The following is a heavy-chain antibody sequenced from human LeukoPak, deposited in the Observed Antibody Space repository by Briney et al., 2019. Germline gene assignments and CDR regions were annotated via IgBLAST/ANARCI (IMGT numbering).Heavy chain of an antibody. J-gene: IGHJ4*02. Sequence: PGGSLRLSCAAYGFTVNSNYLSWVRQAPGKGLEWVSVIYYGGNTYYADSVQGRFTLSSDNSKNTLYLQMNSLRAEDTAVYYCARGMSGYSSYDFWGLGILVTVSS. D-gene: IGHD5-12*01. CDR3: ARGMSGYSSYDF. CDR1: GFTVNSNY. CDR2: IYYGGNT. V-gene: IGHV3-66*01.